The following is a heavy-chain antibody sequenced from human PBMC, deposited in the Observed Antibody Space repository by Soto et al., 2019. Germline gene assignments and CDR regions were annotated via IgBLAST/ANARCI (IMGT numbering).Heavy chain of an antibody. CDR2: TSADNGDT. D-gene: IGHD2-2*01. J-gene: IGHJ4*02. CDR1: GYTFTHYG. Sequence: QVQLVQSGAEVKEPGASVKVSCKASGYTFTHYGFSWVRQAPGQGLEWMAWTSADNGDTNYAPKLQGRVTLTTDTSTGTAYMELRSLRSDDTAVYYCARDVRGTCTGSSCYYFDYWGQGTLVTVSS. CDR3: ARDVRGTCTGSSCYYFDY. V-gene: IGHV1-18*04.